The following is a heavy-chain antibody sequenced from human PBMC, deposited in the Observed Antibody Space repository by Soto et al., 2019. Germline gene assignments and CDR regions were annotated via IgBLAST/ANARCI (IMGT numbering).Heavy chain of an antibody. CDR2: IIPIVGTA. D-gene: IGHD3-22*01. Sequence: SVKVSCKASGGTFSGYAISWVRQAPGQGLEWMGGIIPIVGTANYAQEFQGRVTVTAEEWTSGAYMELSRLSSEDTAVYYCARERICRNYYDSSGNHAFHIWG. V-gene: IGHV1-69*13. J-gene: IGHJ3*02. CDR1: GGTFSGYA. CDR3: ARERICRNYYDSSGNHAFHI.